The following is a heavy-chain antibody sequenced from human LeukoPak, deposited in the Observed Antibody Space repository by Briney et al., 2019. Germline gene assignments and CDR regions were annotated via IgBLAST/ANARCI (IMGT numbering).Heavy chain of an antibody. CDR1: GGSFSGYY. CDR3: ATNVPSAAGTFDS. V-gene: IGHV4-34*12. Sequence: SETLSLTCAVYGGSFSGYYWSWIRQPPGKGLEWIGEIIHSGYTNYNPSLMSRVTISVDTSKNQFSLTLSAVTAADTAVYYCATNVPSAAGTFDSWGQGNLVTVSS. D-gene: IGHD6-13*01. J-gene: IGHJ4*02. CDR2: IIHSGYT.